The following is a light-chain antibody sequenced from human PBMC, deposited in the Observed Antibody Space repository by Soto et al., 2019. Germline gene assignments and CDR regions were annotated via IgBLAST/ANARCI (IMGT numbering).Light chain of an antibody. CDR2: DAS. V-gene: IGKV3-20*01. CDR1: QSIRSER. J-gene: IGKJ5*01. CDR3: QEYDGAPIT. Sequence: EIVLTQSPDTLSLSPGERATLSCRASQSIRSERLAWYQQEPGQAPRLVIFDASNRASGMPERFSGSGSGTDFTLTIARLEPEDFAVYYCQEYDGAPITFGPGTRLEIK.